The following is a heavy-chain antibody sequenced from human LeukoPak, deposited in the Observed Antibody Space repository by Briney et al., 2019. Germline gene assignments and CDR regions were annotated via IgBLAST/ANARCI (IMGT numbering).Heavy chain of an antibody. D-gene: IGHD2-2*01. CDR3: ARDGSITNGPFDP. CDR1: GGSISSYY. Sequence: SETLSLTCTVSGGSISSYYWSWIRQPPGKGLEWIGYIYYSGSTNYNPSLKSRVTISVDTSKNQFSLKLSSVTAADTAVYYCARDGSITNGPFDPWGQGTLVTVSS. CDR2: IYYSGST. J-gene: IGHJ5*02. V-gene: IGHV4-59*12.